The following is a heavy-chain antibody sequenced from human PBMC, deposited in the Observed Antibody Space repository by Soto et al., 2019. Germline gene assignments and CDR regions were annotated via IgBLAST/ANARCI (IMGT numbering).Heavy chain of an antibody. CDR1: GFTFSSYS. V-gene: IGHV3-21*01. CDR3: ARDGYYGSGSGYYYGMDV. D-gene: IGHD3-10*01. Sequence: GGSLRLSCAASGFTFSSYSMNWVRQAPGKGLEWVSSISSSSSYIYYADSVKGRFTISRDNAKNSLYLQMNSLRAEDTAVYYCARDGYYGSGSGYYYGMDVWGQGTTVTVYS. CDR2: ISSSSSYI. J-gene: IGHJ6*02.